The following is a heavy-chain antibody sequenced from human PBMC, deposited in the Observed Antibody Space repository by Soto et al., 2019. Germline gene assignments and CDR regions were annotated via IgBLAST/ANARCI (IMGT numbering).Heavy chain of an antibody. D-gene: IGHD6-6*01. J-gene: IGHJ4*02. V-gene: IGHV1-69*02. CDR1: GGTFSSYT. CDR3: AGSMEAARLTYLYFDY. CDR2: IIPILGIA. Sequence: QVQLVQSGAEVKKPGSSVKVSCKASGGTFSSYTISWVRQAPGQGLEWMGRIIPILGIANYAQKFQGRVTITADKSTSTAYMELSSLRSEDTAVYYCAGSMEAARLTYLYFDYWGQGTLVTVSS.